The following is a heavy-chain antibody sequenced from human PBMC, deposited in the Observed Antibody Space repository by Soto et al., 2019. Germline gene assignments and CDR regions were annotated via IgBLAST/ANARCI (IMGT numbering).Heavy chain of an antibody. D-gene: IGHD2-15*01. CDR2: ISGSGGST. J-gene: IGHJ6*02. CDR3: AKEALSSGYCSGGSCYTYYYYGMDV. Sequence: PGGSLRLSCAASGFTFSSYAMSWVRQAPGKGLEWVSAISGSGGSTYYADSVKGRFTISRDNSKNTLYLQMNSLRAEDTAVYYCAKEALSSGYCSGGSCYTYYYYGMDVWGQGTTVTVSS. V-gene: IGHV3-23*01. CDR1: GFTFSSYA.